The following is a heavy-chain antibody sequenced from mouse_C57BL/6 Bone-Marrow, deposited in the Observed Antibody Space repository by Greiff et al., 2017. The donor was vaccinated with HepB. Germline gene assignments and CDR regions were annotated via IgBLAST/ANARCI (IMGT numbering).Heavy chain of an antibody. Sequence: EVKLMESGPGLVKPSQSLSLTCSVTGYSITSGYYWNWIRQFPGNKLEWMGYISYDGSNNYNPSLKNRISITRDTSKNQFFLKLNSVTTEDTATYYCARGSGVTGFYAMDYWGQGTSVTVSS. CDR2: ISYDGSN. CDR3: ARGSGVTGFYAMDY. CDR1: GYSITSGYY. V-gene: IGHV3-6*01. D-gene: IGHD2-1*01. J-gene: IGHJ4*01.